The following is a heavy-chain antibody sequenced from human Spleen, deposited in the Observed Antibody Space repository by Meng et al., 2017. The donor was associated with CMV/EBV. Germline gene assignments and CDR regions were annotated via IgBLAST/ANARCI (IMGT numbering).Heavy chain of an antibody. D-gene: IGHD1-1*01. Sequence: SGFIFSARYMDWLRQAPGKGLEWVARSRNKASSYTTEYAASVKGRFTISRDESENSLYLQMNSLQAEDTAVYYCARGSPATRYFDLWGRGTLVTVSS. CDR3: ARGSPATRYFDL. CDR1: GFIFSARY. CDR2: SRNKASSYTT. V-gene: IGHV3-72*01. J-gene: IGHJ2*01.